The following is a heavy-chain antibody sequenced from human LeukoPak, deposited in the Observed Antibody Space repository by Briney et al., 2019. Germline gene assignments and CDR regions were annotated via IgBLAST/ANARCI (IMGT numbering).Heavy chain of an antibody. Sequence: PGASVKVSCKTSGYTFTNYAIHWVRQAPGQRLEWMGWIDTDNGDTKYSPEVQDRVTFTRDTSASTAYMEVHSLRSEDMALYYCARGQGMVTFGGVISDYFDYWGQGTLVTVSS. CDR3: ARGQGMVTFGGVISDYFDY. J-gene: IGHJ4*02. CDR2: IDTDNGDT. D-gene: IGHD3-16*01. CDR1: GYTFTNYA. V-gene: IGHV1-3*03.